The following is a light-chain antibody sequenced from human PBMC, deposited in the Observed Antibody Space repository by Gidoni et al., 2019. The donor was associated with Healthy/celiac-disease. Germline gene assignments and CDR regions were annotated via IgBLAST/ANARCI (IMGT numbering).Light chain of an antibody. Sequence: EIVMTQSPATLSVSPGERATLSCRASQSVSSNLAWYQQKPGQAPRLIIYGASTRATGIPARFSGSGSGTEFTLTISSLQSEDFAVYYCQQYNNWPMCSFGQGTKLEIK. CDR2: GAS. CDR1: QSVSSN. CDR3: QQYNNWPMCS. V-gene: IGKV3-15*01. J-gene: IGKJ2*04.